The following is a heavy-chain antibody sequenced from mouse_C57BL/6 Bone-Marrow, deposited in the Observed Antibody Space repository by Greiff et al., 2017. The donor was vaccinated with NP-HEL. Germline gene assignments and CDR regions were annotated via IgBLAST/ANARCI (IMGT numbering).Heavy chain of an antibody. V-gene: IGHV1-76*01. CDR1: GYTFTDYY. CDR2: IYPGSGNT. D-gene: IGHD2-4*01. J-gene: IGHJ2*01. CDR3: ARGGLSNPRDY. Sequence: VQLQQSGAELVRPGASVKLSCKASGYTFTDYYINWVKQRPGQGLEWIARIYPGSGNTYYNEKFKGKATLTAEKSSSTAYMQLSSLTSEDSAVYFCARGGLSNPRDYWGQGTTLTVSS.